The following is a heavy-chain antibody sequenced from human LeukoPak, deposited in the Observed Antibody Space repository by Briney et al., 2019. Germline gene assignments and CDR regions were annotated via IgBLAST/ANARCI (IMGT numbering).Heavy chain of an antibody. V-gene: IGHV3-23*01. CDR3: AKDGVVLCGELN. J-gene: IGHJ1*01. Sequence: GGSLRLSCAASRFTFNTYAMSWVRQAPGKGLEWVSAISGSGGSTYYADSVKGRFTISRDNSKNTLYLQMNSLRAEDTALYYCAKDGVVLCGELNWGQGTLVTVSS. CDR2: ISGSGGST. D-gene: IGHD3-10*01. CDR1: RFTFNTYA.